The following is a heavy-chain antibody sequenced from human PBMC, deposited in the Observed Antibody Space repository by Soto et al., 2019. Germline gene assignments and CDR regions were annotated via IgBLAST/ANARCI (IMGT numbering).Heavy chain of an antibody. Sequence: PSETLSLTCTVSGDSISDFYWSWIRQPPGKGLEWIGYIYDGGSANYNPSLKSRVTISVDTSKNQFSLKLRSVTAADTAVYYCARDKGSFYDTTGWVFDYWGQGXLVTVSS. CDR2: IYDGGSA. V-gene: IGHV4-59*01. CDR3: ARDKGSFYDTTGWVFDY. D-gene: IGHD3-22*01. J-gene: IGHJ4*02. CDR1: GDSISDFY.